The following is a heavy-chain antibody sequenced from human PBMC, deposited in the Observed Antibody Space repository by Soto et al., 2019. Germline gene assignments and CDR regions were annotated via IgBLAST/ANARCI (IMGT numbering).Heavy chain of an antibody. Sequence: QPGGSLRLSCVASGFTFSHYTLNWVRRAPGKGLEWVSTISDRPTGHTHYAESVRGRFTISRDDSRDTVFLQMDSLRAEDTAVYYCTTRVTAHFDYWGQGVLVTVSS. V-gene: IGHV3-23*01. D-gene: IGHD2-21*02. CDR3: TTRVTAHFDY. J-gene: IGHJ4*02. CDR2: ISDRPTGHT. CDR1: GFTFSHYT.